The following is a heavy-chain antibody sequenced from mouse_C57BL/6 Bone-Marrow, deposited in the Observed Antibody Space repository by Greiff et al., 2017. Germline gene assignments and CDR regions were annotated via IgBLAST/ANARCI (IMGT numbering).Heavy chain of an antibody. CDR3: ARDPMSPSD. V-gene: IGHV5-4*01. D-gene: IGHD6-1*01. J-gene: IGHJ3*01. CDR2: ISDGGSYT. CDR1: GFTFSSYA. Sequence: EVHLVESGGGLVKPGGSLKLSCAASGFTFSSYAMSWVRQTPEKRLEWVATISDGGSYTYYPDNVKGRVTISRDNAKNNLYLQMSHLKSEDTAMYYCARDPMSPSDWGQGTLVTVSA.